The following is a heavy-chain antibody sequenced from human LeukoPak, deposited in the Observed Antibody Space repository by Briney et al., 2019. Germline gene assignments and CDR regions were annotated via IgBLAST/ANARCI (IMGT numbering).Heavy chain of an antibody. CDR1: GGSISSSSYY. V-gene: IGHV4-39*01. CDR3: ARPVYGDYEDYYYMDV. J-gene: IGHJ6*03. D-gene: IGHD4-17*01. Sequence: PSETLSLTCTVSGGSISSSSYYWGWIRQPPGKGLEWIGSIYYSGSTYYNPSLKSRVTISVDTSKNQFSLKLSSVTAADTAVYYCARPVYGDYEDYYYMDVWGKGTTVTVSS. CDR2: IYYSGST.